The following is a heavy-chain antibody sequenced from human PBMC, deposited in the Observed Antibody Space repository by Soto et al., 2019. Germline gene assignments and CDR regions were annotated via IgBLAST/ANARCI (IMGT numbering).Heavy chain of an antibody. V-gene: IGHV4-39*01. J-gene: IGHJ5*02. Sequence: SETLSLTCTVSGGSISSSSYYWGWFRQPPGKGLELIGSIYYSGSTYYNPSLKSRVTISVDTSKNQFSLKLSSVTAADTAVYYCARTRAVWFDPWGQGTLVTVSS. D-gene: IGHD6-19*01. CDR3: ARTRAVWFDP. CDR2: IYYSGST. CDR1: GGSISSSSYY.